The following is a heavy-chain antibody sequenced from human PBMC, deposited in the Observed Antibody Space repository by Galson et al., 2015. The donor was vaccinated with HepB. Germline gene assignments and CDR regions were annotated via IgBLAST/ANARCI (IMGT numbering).Heavy chain of an antibody. CDR2: INTNTGNP. CDR1: GYTFTSYA. V-gene: IGHV7-4-1*02. J-gene: IGHJ4*02. D-gene: IGHD3-10*01. CDR3: ARGVEGFGWRRGSLDY. Sequence: SVKVSCKASGYTFTSYAMNWVRQAPGQGLEWMGWINTNTGNPTYAQGFTGRFVFSLDTSVSTAYLQISSLKAEDTAVYYCARGVEGFGWRRGSLDYWGQGTLVTVSS.